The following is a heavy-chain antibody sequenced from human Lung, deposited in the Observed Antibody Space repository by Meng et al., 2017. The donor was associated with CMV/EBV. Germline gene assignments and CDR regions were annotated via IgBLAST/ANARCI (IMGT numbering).Heavy chain of an antibody. CDR2: ISAYNGNT. Sequence: QAQVVEFGGEVKKPGASVKVSCNAYGYTFTNYGITWVRQAPGQGLEWMGWISAYNGNTNYAQTLQGRVTMTTDTSTSTAYMELGSLRSDDTAVYYCARVEVGITSGDYWGQGTLVTVSS. D-gene: IGHD1-26*01. CDR1: GYTFTNYG. V-gene: IGHV1-18*01. J-gene: IGHJ4*02. CDR3: ARVEVGITSGDY.